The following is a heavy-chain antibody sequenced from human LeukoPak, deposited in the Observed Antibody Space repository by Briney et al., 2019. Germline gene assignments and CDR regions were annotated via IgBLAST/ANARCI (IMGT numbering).Heavy chain of an antibody. CDR3: ARSNGDSSSWYFDY. D-gene: IGHD6-13*01. CDR1: GDTFSSYA. CDR2: IIPIFGTA. V-gene: IGHV1-69*13. J-gene: IGHJ4*02. Sequence: SVKVSCKASGDTFSSYAISWVRQAPGQGLEWMGGIIPIFGTANYAQKFQGRVTITADESTSTAYMELSSLRSEDTAVYYCARSNGDSSSWYFDYWGQGTLVTVSS.